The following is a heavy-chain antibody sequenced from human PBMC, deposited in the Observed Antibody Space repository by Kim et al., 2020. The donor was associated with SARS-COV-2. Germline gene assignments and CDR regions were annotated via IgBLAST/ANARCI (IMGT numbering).Heavy chain of an antibody. CDR1: GFTLGSYS. Sequence: GGSLRLSCEASGFTLGSYSMNWVRQAPGKGQEWVSYMSGDGNAIYYLDAVQGRFTISRDNANNLMYLQMNSLRAEDTAVYYCRRFNGVCGVGSGVFD. CDR3: RRFNGVCGVGSGVFD. V-gene: IGHV3-48*01. J-gene: IGHJ4*01. CDR2: MSGDGNAI. D-gene: IGHD2-15*01.